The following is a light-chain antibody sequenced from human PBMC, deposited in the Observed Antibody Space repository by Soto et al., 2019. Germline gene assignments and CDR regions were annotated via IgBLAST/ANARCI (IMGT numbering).Light chain of an antibody. CDR1: QGISNF. CDR3: QQHGQWPIT. Sequence: DVQMTQSPSSLAASVGDRVTITFRASQGISNFVAWYQQVAGKVPKLLIHSASTLQSGVPSRFSGSGSGTDFTLTISSLQPEDFATYYCQQHGQWPITFGQGTRLENK. CDR2: SAS. J-gene: IGKJ5*01. V-gene: IGKV1-27*01.